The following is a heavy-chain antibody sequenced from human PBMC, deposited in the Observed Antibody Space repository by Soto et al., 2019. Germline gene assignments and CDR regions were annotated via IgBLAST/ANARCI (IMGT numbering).Heavy chain of an antibody. J-gene: IGHJ6*02. CDR3: AANRGYNYYYGMDV. V-gene: IGHV3-23*01. Sequence: GGSLRLSCAASGFTFSSYTMSWVRQAPGKGLEWVSAISGSGGSTYYADSVKGRFTISRDNSKNTLYLQMNSLRAEDTAVYYCAANRGYNYYYGMDVWGQGTTVTVSS. CDR2: ISGSGGST. CDR1: GFTFSSYT. D-gene: IGHD3-22*01.